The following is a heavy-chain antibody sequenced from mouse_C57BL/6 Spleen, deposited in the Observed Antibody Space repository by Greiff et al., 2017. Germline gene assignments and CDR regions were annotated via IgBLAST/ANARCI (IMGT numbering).Heavy chain of an antibody. J-gene: IGHJ2*01. CDR1: GYTFTSYW. D-gene: IGHD1-1*01. CDR3: ARDPPTVAEGDY. Sequence: QVQLQQPGPELVKPGASVKLSCKASGYTFTSYWMHWVKQRPGPGLEWIGNINPSNGGTNYNEKFKSKATLTVDKSSSTASMQLSSLTSEDSAVYDCARDPPTVAEGDYWGQGTTLSVSS. V-gene: IGHV1-53*01. CDR2: INPSNGGT.